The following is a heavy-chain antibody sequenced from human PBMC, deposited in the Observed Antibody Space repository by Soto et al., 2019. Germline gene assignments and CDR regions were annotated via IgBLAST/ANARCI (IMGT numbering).Heavy chain of an antibody. CDR1: GGSIPSVGYS. Sequence: QLKLQESGSGLVKPSQTLSLTSVVSGGSIPSVGYSWNLIRQPPGKGMEWIGYVYHTGSTFYNPSLNSRRTISVDTSKHQFSLDLISVTAADTAVYFCARVATTITYAMDVWGPGTTVIVSS. D-gene: IGHD4-17*01. CDR2: VYHTGST. CDR3: ARVATTITYAMDV. V-gene: IGHV4-30-2*01. J-gene: IGHJ6*02.